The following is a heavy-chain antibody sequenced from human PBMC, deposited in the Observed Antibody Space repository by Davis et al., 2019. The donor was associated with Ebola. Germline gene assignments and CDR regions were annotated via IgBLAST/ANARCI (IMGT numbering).Heavy chain of an antibody. V-gene: IGHV1-69*13. Sequence: SVKVSCKASGGTFSSYAISWVRQAPGQGLEWMGGIIPIFGTANYAQKFQGRVTITADESTSTAYMELSSLRSEDTAVYYCARDLDVYDAFDIWGQGTMVTVSS. CDR1: GGTFSSYA. J-gene: IGHJ3*02. CDR3: ARDLDVYDAFDI. D-gene: IGHD3-10*02. CDR2: IIPIFGTA.